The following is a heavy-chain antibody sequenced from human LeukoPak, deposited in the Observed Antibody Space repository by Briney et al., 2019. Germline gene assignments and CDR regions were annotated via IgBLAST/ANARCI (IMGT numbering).Heavy chain of an antibody. CDR2: IYYSGST. CDR3: ARVSSWYSGDYYYYYMDV. V-gene: IGHV4-59*01. D-gene: IGHD2-15*01. CDR1: GGSISSYY. Sequence: PSETLSLTCSVSGGSISSYYWSWIRQPPGKGLEWIGYIYYSGSTNYNPSLKSRVTISVDTSKNQFSLKLSSVTAADTAVYYCARVSSWYSGDYYYYYMDVWGKGTTVTISS. J-gene: IGHJ6*03.